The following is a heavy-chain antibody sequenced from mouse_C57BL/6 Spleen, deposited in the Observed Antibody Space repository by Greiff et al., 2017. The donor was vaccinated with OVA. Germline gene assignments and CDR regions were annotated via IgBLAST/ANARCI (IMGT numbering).Heavy chain of an antibody. CDR3: AGLTGGFAY. CDR2: IDPSDSYT. V-gene: IGHV1-69*01. J-gene: IGHJ3*01. D-gene: IGHD4-1*01. Sequence: QVQLQQPGAELVMPGASVKLSCKASGYTFTSYWLHWVKQRPGQGLEWIGEIDPSDSYTNYNQKFKGKSTLTVDKSSSTAYMQLSSLTSEDSAVYYCAGLTGGFAYWGQGTLVTVSA. CDR1: GYTFTSYW.